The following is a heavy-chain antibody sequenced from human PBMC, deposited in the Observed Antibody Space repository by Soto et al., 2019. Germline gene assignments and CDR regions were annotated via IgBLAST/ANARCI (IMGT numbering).Heavy chain of an antibody. D-gene: IGHD2-2*01. CDR2: INHSGST. V-gene: IGHV4-34*01. Sequence: QVQLQQWGAGLLKPSETLSLTCAVYGGSFNGYYWTWIRQTPGKGLEWIGEINHSGSTNYEPSLKSRVSISADTSKKQFSLNLTSVTAADTAVYYCARGECSSNYCFTRWALDIWGQGTVVTVSS. J-gene: IGHJ3*02. CDR1: GGSFNGYY. CDR3: ARGECSSNYCFTRWALDI.